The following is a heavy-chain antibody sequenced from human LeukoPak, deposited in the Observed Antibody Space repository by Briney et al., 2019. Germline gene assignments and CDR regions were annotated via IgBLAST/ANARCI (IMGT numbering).Heavy chain of an antibody. CDR2: IYYSGST. Sequence: PSETLSLTCTVSGGSISSSSYYWGWIRQPPGKGLEWIGSIYYSGSTYYNPSLKSRVTISVDTSKNQFSLKLSSVTAADTAVYYCASGPRRPTFDYWGQGTLVTVSS. CDR1: GGSISSSSYY. J-gene: IGHJ4*02. CDR3: ASGPRRPTFDY. V-gene: IGHV4-39*07.